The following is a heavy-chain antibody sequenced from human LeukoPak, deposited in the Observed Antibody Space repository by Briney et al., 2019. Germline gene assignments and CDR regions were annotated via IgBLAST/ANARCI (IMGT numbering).Heavy chain of an antibody. J-gene: IGHJ4*02. V-gene: IGHV3-74*01. D-gene: IGHD6-13*01. CDR2: INSDGRST. CDR3: TRVFVGDEYSSSGY. Sequence: AGSLRLSCAASGFTVSRYYMHWVRQAPGKGLVWVSRINSDGRSTTYADSVRGRFTVSRDNAKNTLYLQMNSLKVEDTAMYYCTRVFVGDEYSSSGYWGQGTLVTVSS. CDR1: GFTVSRYY.